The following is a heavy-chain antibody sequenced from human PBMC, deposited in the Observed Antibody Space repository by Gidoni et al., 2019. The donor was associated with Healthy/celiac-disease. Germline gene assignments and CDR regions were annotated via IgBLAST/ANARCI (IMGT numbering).Heavy chain of an antibody. CDR1: GFTFSSYA. CDR2: ISYDGSNK. D-gene: IGHD4-17*01. Sequence: QVQLVESGGGVVQPGRSLRLSCAASGFTFSSYAMHWVRQAPGKGLEWVAVISYDGSNKYYADSVKGRFTISRDKSKNTLYLQMNSLRAEDTAVYYCARGSLTVTRCLDYWGQGTLVTVSS. CDR3: ARGSLTVTRCLDY. J-gene: IGHJ4*02. V-gene: IGHV3-30-3*01.